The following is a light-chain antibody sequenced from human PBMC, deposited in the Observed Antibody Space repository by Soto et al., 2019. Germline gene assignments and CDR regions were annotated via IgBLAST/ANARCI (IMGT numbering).Light chain of an antibody. Sequence: QYVLAQPRSASGNPGQRIIISCSGSTSNIESHSVNWFQQVPGTAPRLLIITNNQRPSGVPDRFSGSKSGASASLAISGLQSEDEATYYCATWDDSRKVVFGTGTKVTVL. CDR3: ATWDDSRKVV. J-gene: IGLJ1*01. CDR2: TNN. V-gene: IGLV1-44*01. CDR1: TSNIESHS.